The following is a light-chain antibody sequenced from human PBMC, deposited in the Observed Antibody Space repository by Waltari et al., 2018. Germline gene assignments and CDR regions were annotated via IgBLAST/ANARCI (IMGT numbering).Light chain of an antibody. CDR1: QDISNS. CDR3: QQGSGYPRT. V-gene: IGKV1-17*01. CDR2: YAN. J-gene: IGKJ1*01. Sequence: DIQMSQSPSSLSASVGDRVTITCRASQDISNSLNWYQQKPGKAPKLLISYANILTSGVPSRFSGSGSGTEFTLTISSLQPEDFATYFCQQGSGYPRTFGLGTKVEI.